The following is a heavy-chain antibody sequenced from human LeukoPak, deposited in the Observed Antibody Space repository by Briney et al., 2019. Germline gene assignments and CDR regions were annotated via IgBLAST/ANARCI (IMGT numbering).Heavy chain of an antibody. D-gene: IGHD3/OR15-3a*01. CDR2: VFTIVAN. V-gene: IGHV4-4*07. CDR3: ARGFSRTGYYLFFDY. J-gene: IGHJ4*02. Sequence: SETLSLTCTVSGGSISTYYWSWLRQPAGKGLEWIGRVFTIVANNYNPSLESRVTISVDKSKNQFSLRLSSVTGADTAVYYCARGFSRTGYYLFFDYWGQGTLVTVPT. CDR1: GGSISTYY.